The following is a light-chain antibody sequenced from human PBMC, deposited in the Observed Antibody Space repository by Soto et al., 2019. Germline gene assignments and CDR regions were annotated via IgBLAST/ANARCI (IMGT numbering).Light chain of an antibody. CDR2: EVN. CDR1: SSGVGGYNY. V-gene: IGLV2-14*01. CDR3: SSYTSSSPYV. J-gene: IGLJ1*01. Sequence: QSVLTQPASVSGSPGQSITISCTGTSSGVGGYNYVSWYQQHPGKAPKLMIYEVNNRPSGVSNRFSGSKSGNTASLTISGLQADDEADYYCSSYTSSSPYVFGTGTKVTVL.